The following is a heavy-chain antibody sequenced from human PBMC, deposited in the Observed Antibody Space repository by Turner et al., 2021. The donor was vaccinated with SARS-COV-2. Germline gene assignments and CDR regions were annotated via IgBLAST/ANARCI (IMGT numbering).Heavy chain of an antibody. CDR3: AKDRIVGATMGASRA. Sequence: EVQLLESGGGLVQPGGSLRLSCAASGFIFSRYGMSWVRQAPGKGLEWVSVISGSGDTTYYADSVEGRFTISRDNSKKTLYLQMSSLRAEDTAVYYCAKDRIVGATMGASRAWGQGTLVTVSS. V-gene: IGHV3-23*01. CDR2: ISGSGDTT. J-gene: IGHJ5*02. CDR1: GFIFSRYG. D-gene: IGHD1-26*01.